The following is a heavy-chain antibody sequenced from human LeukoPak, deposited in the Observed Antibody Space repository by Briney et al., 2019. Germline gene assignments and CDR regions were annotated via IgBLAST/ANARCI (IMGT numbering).Heavy chain of an antibody. J-gene: IGHJ6*02. V-gene: IGHV3-7*01. D-gene: IGHD5-18*01. CDR2: IKQDGSEK. Sequence: GGSLRLSCAASGFTFSNYWMSWVRQAPGKGLEWVANIKQDGSEKFYVDSVKGRFTISRDNAKKSLYLQMNSLRVEDTAVYYCARESFQTAMAYYYGMDVWGQGTTVTVSS. CDR1: GFTFSNYW. CDR3: ARESFQTAMAYYYGMDV.